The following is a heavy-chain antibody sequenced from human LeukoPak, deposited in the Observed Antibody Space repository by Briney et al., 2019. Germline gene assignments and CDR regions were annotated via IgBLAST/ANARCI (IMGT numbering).Heavy chain of an antibody. CDR1: GFTFSRNG. D-gene: IGHD2-15*01. CDR2: ISGSGGNT. Sequence: GGTLRLSCAASGFTFSRNGMTWVRQAPGKGLEWVSAISGSGGNTYYADSVKGRFTISRDNSKNTLYLQMNSLRAEDTAVYYCARADCSGGSCRNDYWGQGTLVTVSS. V-gene: IGHV3-23*01. J-gene: IGHJ4*02. CDR3: ARADCSGGSCRNDY.